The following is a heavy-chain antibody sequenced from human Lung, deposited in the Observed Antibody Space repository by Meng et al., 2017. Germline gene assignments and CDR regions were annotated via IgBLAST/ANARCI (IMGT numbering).Heavy chain of an antibody. CDR1: GFTFSSYA. J-gene: IGHJ4*02. V-gene: IGHV3-23*01. D-gene: IGHD6-6*01. CDR3: VRRIEYSSSSGY. CDR2: ISGSGGST. Sequence: EVQLLESGGGLVQPGGSPRLSCVASGFTFSSYAMTWVRKAPGKGLEWVSSISGSGGSTYYADSVRGRFTISRDNSKNTVYPQMNSLRAEDTAIYYCVRRIEYSSSSGYWGQGTLVTVSS.